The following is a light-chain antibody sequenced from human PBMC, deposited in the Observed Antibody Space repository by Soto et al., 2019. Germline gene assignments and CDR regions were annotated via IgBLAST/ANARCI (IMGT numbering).Light chain of an antibody. V-gene: IGKV1-33*01. CDR2: DAS. CDR3: QQYDNLPLT. J-gene: IGKJ4*01. Sequence: DIQMTQSPSSLSASLGDRVTITCQASQDISNYLNWYQQKPGKAPKLLIYDASNLETGVPSTFSGSGSRTDFTFIISSLQPGDIAPSYCQQYDNLPLTFGGGTKVEIK. CDR1: QDISNY.